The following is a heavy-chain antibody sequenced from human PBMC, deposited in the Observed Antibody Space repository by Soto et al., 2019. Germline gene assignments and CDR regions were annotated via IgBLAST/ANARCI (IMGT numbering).Heavy chain of an antibody. CDR3: ARDRKFPVAPAATDCHGMDV. CDR1: GYTFTSYG. J-gene: IGHJ6*02. V-gene: IGHV1-18*04. CDR2: ISAYNGNT. Sequence: QVQLVQSGAEVKKPGASVKVSCKASGYTFTSYGISWVRQAPGQGLEWMGWISAYNGNTNYAQKLQGRVTMTTDTSTGKPYMELRSLRSDDTAVYYCARDRKFPVAPAATDCHGMDVGGQGTTVAVSS. D-gene: IGHD2-2*01.